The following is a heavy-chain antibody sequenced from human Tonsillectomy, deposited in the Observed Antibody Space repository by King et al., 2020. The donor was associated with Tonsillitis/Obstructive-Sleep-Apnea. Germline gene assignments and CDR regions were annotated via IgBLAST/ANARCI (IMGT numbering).Heavy chain of an antibody. D-gene: IGHD3-3*02. CDR1: GFNFNDYG. CDR3: AKSEGHFAEPIDF. Sequence: QVQLVESGGGVVQPGRSLRLSCAASGFNFNDYGMHWVRQAPGKGLEWGAVIWYDSRNKEYAASVKGRCTLSRDNSKNTVNLQLDNLRAEDTAVYYCAKSEGHFAEPIDFWGQGTLVTVSS. CDR2: IWYDSRNK. J-gene: IGHJ4*02. V-gene: IGHV3-33*06.